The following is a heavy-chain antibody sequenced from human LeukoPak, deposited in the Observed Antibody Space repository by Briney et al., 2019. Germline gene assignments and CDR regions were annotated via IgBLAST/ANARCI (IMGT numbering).Heavy chain of an antibody. J-gene: IGHJ4*02. CDR2: ISGTGGST. CDR1: GFTFSSYA. CDR3: AKSHWGHRYYFDY. Sequence: PGGSLRLSCAASGFTFSSYAMSWVRQAPGKGLEWVSGISGTGGSTYYADSVKGRFTISRDNSKNTLDLQMNSLRAEDTAVYYCAKSHWGHRYYFDYWGQGTLVTVSS. D-gene: IGHD7-27*01. V-gene: IGHV3-23*01.